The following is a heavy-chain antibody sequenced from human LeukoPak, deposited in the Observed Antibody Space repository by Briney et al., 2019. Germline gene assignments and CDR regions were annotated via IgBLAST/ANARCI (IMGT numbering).Heavy chain of an antibody. CDR2: IYYSGST. D-gene: IGHD3-10*01. Sequence: SETLSLTCTVSGGSISSYYWSWIRQPPGKGLEWIGYIYYSGSTNYNPSLKSRVTISVDTSKNQFSLKLSSVTAADTAVYYCARLRFGEIDYWGQGTLVTVSS. J-gene: IGHJ4*02. V-gene: IGHV4-59*01. CDR3: ARLRFGEIDY. CDR1: GGSISSYY.